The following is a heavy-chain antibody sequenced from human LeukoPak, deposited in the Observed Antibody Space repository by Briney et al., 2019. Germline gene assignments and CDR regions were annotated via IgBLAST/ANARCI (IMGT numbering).Heavy chain of an antibody. CDR2: MNPNSGNT. D-gene: IGHD3-3*01. V-gene: IGHV1-8*03. J-gene: IGHJ4*02. CDR1: GSTFTSYD. CDR3: ARGPYYDFWSGYYKGDYFDY. Sequence: ASVKVSCKASGSTFTSYDINWVRQATGQGLEWMGWMNPNSGNTGYAQKFQGRVTITRNTSISTAYMELSSLRSEDTAVYYCARGPYYDFWSGYYKGDYFDYWGQGTLATVSS.